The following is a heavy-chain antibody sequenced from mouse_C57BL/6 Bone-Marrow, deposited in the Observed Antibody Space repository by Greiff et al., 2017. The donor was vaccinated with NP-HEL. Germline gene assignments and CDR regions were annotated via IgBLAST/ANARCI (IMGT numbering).Heavy chain of an antibody. J-gene: IGHJ3*01. CDR3: TTEIDPAWFAY. Sequence: EVQLQQSGAELVRPGASVKLSCTASGFNIKDDYMHWVKQRPEQGLEWIGWIDPENGDTEYASKFQGKATITADTSSNTAYLQLSSLTSEVTAVYYCTTEIDPAWFAYWGQGTLVTVSA. V-gene: IGHV14-4*01. CDR1: GFNIKDDY. CDR2: IDPENGDT.